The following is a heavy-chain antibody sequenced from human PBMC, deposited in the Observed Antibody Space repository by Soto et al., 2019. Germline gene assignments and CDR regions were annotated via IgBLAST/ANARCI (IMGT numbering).Heavy chain of an antibody. J-gene: IGHJ4*02. CDR2: INEVATRT. D-gene: IGHD1-1*01. CDR3: ARDNDPADY. CDR1: GFAFSRYW. V-gene: IGHV3-74*01. Sequence: EVHLVESGGGLVQPGGSLRLSCAASGFAFSRYWMHWVRQAPGGGLMWVSRINEVATRTHYADSGKGRFTGSRDNAKSTVYLQMDSLRAEDTALYYCARDNDPADYWGQGTLVIVSS.